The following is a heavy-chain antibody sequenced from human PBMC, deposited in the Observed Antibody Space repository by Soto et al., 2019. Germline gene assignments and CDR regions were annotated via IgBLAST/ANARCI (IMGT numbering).Heavy chain of an antibody. CDR1: GGSVNIGSYY. Sequence: QVQLQESGPGLVKPSETLSLTCAVSGGSVNIGSYYFRWIRQSPGKGLEWIGEVHHSGKTNYSPCLRGRVAISLETSKNQFSLKLNSVTAADTAVYYCARGYHKWYFDFWGRGTLVTVSS. V-gene: IGHV4-39*07. CDR3: ARGYHKWYFDF. CDR2: VHHSGKT. J-gene: IGHJ2*01. D-gene: IGHD2-2*01.